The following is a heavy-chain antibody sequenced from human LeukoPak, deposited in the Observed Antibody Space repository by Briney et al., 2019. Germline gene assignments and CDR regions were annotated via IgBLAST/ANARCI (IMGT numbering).Heavy chain of an antibody. V-gene: IGHV4-61*02. Sequence: PSQTLSLTCTVSGGSISSGSYYWSWIRQPAGKGLEWIGRIYTSGSTNYNPSLKSRVTISVDTSKNQFSLKLTSVTAADTAVYYCARDLWFGGPRGAFDIWGQGTMVTVSS. D-gene: IGHD3-10*01. CDR2: IYTSGST. CDR1: GGSISSGSYY. CDR3: ARDLWFGGPRGAFDI. J-gene: IGHJ3*02.